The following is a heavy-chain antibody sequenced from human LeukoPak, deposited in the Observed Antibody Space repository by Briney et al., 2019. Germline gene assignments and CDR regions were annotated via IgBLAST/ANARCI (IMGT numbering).Heavy chain of an antibody. CDR2: IYYSGGT. J-gene: IGHJ5*02. V-gene: IGHV4-59*08. Sequence: SETLSLTCTVSGGSISSYHWNWIRQPPGKGLEWIGYIYYSGGTNYNPSLQSRVTISLDTSKNQFSLRLSSVTAADTAVYYCAIRMAMKMAGGNWFDPCGQGTLVTVSS. D-gene: IGHD5-24*01. CDR1: GGSISSYH. CDR3: AIRMAMKMAGGNWFDP.